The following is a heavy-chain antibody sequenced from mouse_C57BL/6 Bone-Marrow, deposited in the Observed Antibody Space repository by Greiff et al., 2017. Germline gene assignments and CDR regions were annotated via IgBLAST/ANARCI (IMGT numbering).Heavy chain of an antibody. V-gene: IGHV5-17*01. CDR2: ISSGSSTI. CDR1: GFTFSDYG. Sequence: DVKLVESGGGLVKPGGSLKLSCAASGFTFSDYGMHWVRQAPEKGLEWVAYISSGSSTIYYADTVKGRFTISRDNAKNTLFLQMTSLRSEDAATYYCAKSYYFDYWGQGTTLTVSS. CDR3: AKSYYFDY. J-gene: IGHJ2*01.